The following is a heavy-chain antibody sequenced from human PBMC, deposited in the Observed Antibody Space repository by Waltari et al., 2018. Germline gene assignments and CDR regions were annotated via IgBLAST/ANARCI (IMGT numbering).Heavy chain of an antibody. CDR3: ARGAKGLPLIIAAAGTLSYFDY. CDR2: IYTSGTT. Sequence: QVQLQESGPGLVKPSQTLSLTCTVSGGSISSGSYYWSWIRQPAGKGLEWIGYIYTSGTTNYNPSLKSRVTISVDTSKNQFSLKLSSVTAADTAVYYCARGAKGLPLIIAAAGTLSYFDYWGQGTLVTVSS. CDR1: GGSISSGSYY. J-gene: IGHJ4*02. D-gene: IGHD6-13*01. V-gene: IGHV4-61*09.